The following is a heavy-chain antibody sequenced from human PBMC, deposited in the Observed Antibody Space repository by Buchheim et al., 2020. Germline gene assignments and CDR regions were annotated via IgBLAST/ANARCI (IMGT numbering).Heavy chain of an antibody. D-gene: IGHD1-26*01. CDR1: GFTFSNFG. V-gene: IGHV3-33*01. Sequence: QVQVVESGGGVVQHGKSLRLSCVASGFTFSNFGMHWVRQAPGKGLEWVAVIWYDGSNKYYADSVKGRFTISRDNSKNTLYLQMNSLGAEDTAVYYCARDGNGGSYSYYFDYWGQGTL. CDR3: ARDGNGGSYSYYFDY. CDR2: IWYDGSNK. J-gene: IGHJ4*02.